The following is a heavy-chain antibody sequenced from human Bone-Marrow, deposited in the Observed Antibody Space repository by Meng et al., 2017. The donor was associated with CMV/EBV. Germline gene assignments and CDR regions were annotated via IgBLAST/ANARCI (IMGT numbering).Heavy chain of an antibody. CDR2: IIPIFGTA. CDR1: GYTFTSYY. V-gene: IGHV1-69*05. CDR3: ARGSITMIVVGYGMDV. D-gene: IGHD3-22*01. Sequence: SVKVSCKASGYTFTSYYMHWVRQAPGQGLEWMGGIIPIFGTANYAQKFQGRVTITTDESTSTAYMELRRLRSDDTAVYYCARGSITMIVVGYGMDVWGQGTTVTVSS. J-gene: IGHJ6*02.